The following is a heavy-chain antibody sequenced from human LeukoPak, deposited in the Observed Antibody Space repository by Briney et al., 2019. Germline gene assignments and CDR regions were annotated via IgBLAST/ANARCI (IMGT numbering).Heavy chain of an antibody. J-gene: IGHJ4*02. CDR3: AKGTEGYSYGNFDY. D-gene: IGHD5-18*01. CDR2: ISGSGGST. Sequence: PTGGSLRLSCAASGFTFSSYAMSWVRQAPGKGLEWVSAISGSGGSTYYADSVKGRFTISRDNSKNTLYLQMNSLRAEDTAVYYCAKGTEGYSYGNFDYWGQGTLVTVSS. CDR1: GFTFSSYA. V-gene: IGHV3-23*01.